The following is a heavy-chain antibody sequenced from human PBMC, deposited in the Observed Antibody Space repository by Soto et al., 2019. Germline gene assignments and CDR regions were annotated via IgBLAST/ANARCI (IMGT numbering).Heavy chain of an antibody. CDR3: AKASEYDFRSGYYVN. CDR2: ISYDGSNK. CDR1: GFTFSSYG. Sequence: QVQLVESGGGVVQPGRSLRLSCAASGFTFSSYGMHWVRQAPGKGLEWVAVISYDGSNKYYADSVKGRFTISRDNSKNTLYLQMNSLRAEDTAVYYCAKASEYDFRSGYYVNWGQGTLVTVSS. J-gene: IGHJ4*02. V-gene: IGHV3-30*18. D-gene: IGHD3-3*01.